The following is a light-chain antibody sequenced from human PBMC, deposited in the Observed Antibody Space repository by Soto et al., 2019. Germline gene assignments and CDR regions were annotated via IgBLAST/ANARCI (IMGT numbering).Light chain of an antibody. Sequence: QSALTQPPSASGSPGQSVAISCTGTSSDIGGYNYVSWYQQHSGKAPKLIIYEVTRRPSGVPDRFSGSKSGSTASLTVSGLHAEDEADYYCASYAGNNVLFGRGTQLTVL. V-gene: IGLV2-8*01. CDR2: EVT. CDR3: ASYAGNNVL. CDR1: SSDIGGYNY. J-gene: IGLJ2*01.